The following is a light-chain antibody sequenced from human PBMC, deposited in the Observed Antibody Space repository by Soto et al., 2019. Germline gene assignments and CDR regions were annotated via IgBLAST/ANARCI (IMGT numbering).Light chain of an antibody. Sequence: EIVLTQSPVTLSLSPGDSATLSCRASQSVYSNYLAWYQQKPGQAPRLLIYGASSRATGIPDRFSGSGSGTDFTLTISGLEPEDCAVYFCQQYGSSLMYTFGQGTKLEIK. J-gene: IGKJ2*01. V-gene: IGKV3-20*01. CDR2: GAS. CDR1: QSVYSNY. CDR3: QQYGSSLMYT.